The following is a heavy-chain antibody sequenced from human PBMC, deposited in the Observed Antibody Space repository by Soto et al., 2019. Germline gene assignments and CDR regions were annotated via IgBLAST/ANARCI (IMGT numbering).Heavy chain of an antibody. J-gene: IGHJ4*02. CDR3: AREIWTDDYEGFIDF. CDR2: ISRGGDT. V-gene: IGHV4-34*02. Sequence: QVQLQQWGAGLLKPSETLSLTCAVYGGSLSGYFWSWIRQPPGRGLEWIGEISRGGDTNYNSSLNSRLTISVNTSKNQFSLNLKAVTAADTAVYFWAREIWTDDYEGFIDFWGQGTLVTVSS. CDR1: GGSLSGYF. D-gene: IGHD3-9*01.